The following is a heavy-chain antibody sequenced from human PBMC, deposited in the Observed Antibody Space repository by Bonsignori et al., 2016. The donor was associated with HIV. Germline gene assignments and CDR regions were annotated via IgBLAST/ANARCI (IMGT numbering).Heavy chain of an antibody. CDR2: IYTSGST. Sequence: WIRQPPGKGLEWIGRIYTSGSTNYNPSLKSRVTMSVDTSKNQFSLKLSSVTAADTAVYYCARGNWLDWYFDLWGRGTLVTVSS. V-gene: IGHV4-4*07. CDR3: ARGNWLDWYFDL. J-gene: IGHJ2*01. D-gene: IGHD1-1*01.